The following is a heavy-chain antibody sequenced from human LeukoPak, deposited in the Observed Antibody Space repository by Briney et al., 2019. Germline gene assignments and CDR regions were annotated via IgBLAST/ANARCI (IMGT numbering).Heavy chain of an antibody. CDR2: INHSGSI. CDR1: GGSFSGYY. CDR3: ARHGRFLNWFDS. J-gene: IGHJ5*01. D-gene: IGHD3-3*01. Sequence: SETLSLTCAVYGGSFSGYYWSWIRQPPGKGLEWIGEINHSGSINNNPSLKSRVTISVDTSKNQFSLKLSSVTAADTAVYYCARHGRFLNWFDSWGQGTQVTVSS. V-gene: IGHV4-34*01.